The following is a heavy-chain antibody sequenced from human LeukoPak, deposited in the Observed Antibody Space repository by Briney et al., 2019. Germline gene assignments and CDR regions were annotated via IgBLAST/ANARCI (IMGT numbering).Heavy chain of an antibody. CDR2: IYYSGST. Sequence: SETLSLTCTVSGGSISSSSYYWGWIRQPPGKGLEWIGSIYYSGSTYYNPSLKSRVTISVDTSKNQFSLKLSSVTAADTAVYYCARYGRTGYFDLWGRGTLVTVSS. CDR1: GGSISSSSYY. V-gene: IGHV4-39*07. D-gene: IGHD4-17*01. CDR3: ARYGRTGYFDL. J-gene: IGHJ2*01.